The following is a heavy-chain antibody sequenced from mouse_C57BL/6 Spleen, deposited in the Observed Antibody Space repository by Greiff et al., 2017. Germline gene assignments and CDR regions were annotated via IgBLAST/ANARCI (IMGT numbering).Heavy chain of an antibody. CDR2: ISYDGSN. J-gene: IGHJ2*01. CDR1: GYSITSGYY. CDR3: ARLTGSQGYYFDY. V-gene: IGHV3-6*01. Sequence: ESGPGLVKPSQSLSLTCSVTGYSITSGYYWNWIRQFPGNKLEWMGYISYDGSNNYNPSLKNRISITRDTSKNQFFLKLNSVTTEDTATYYGARLTGSQGYYFDYWGQGTTLTVSS. D-gene: IGHD3-2*02.